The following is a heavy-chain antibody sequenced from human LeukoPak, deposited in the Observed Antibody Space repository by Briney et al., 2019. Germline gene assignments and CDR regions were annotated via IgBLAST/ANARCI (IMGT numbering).Heavy chain of an antibody. J-gene: IGHJ3*02. CDR3: ARDTYYDFWSGYYISGGTENDAFDI. D-gene: IGHD3-3*01. V-gene: IGHV3-48*04. Sequence: GGSLRLSCAASEFSVGSNYMTWVRQAPGKGLEWGSYISSSGSTIYYADSVKGRFTISRENAKNSLYLKMNRLRAEDTAVYYCARDTYYDFWSGYYISGGTENDAFDIWGQGTMVTVSS. CDR2: ISSSGSTI. CDR1: EFSVGSNY.